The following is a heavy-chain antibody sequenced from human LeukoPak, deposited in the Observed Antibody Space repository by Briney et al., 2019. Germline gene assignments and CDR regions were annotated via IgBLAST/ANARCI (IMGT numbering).Heavy chain of an antibody. D-gene: IGHD4-17*01. CDR2: IHHSGST. CDR1: GYSISGDYY. V-gene: IGHV4-38-2*01. Sequence: PSETLSLTCAVSGYSISGDYYWGWIRQPPGKGLEWIGSIHHSGSTYYNPTLKSRITISIDTSKNQFSLKLSSVTAADTAVYFCARRNYGDYDYWGQGTLVTVSS. CDR3: ARRNYGDYDY. J-gene: IGHJ4*02.